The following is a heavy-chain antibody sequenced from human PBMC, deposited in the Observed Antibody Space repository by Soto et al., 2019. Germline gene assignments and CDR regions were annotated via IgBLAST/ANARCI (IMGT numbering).Heavy chain of an antibody. J-gene: IGHJ6*02. CDR3: ARMSRVVVPAATYYDMVV. Sequence: QVQLQESGPGLVKPSGTLSLTCAVSGGSISSSNWWRWVRHHPGKGLEWIGEIYHSGSTNYNPSPRSRVTISVDKSKNQFSLKLSSVTAADTAVYYGARMSRVVVPAATYYDMVVCGQGTTVTVSS. CDR2: IYHSGST. D-gene: IGHD2-2*01. V-gene: IGHV4-4*02. CDR1: GGSISSSNW.